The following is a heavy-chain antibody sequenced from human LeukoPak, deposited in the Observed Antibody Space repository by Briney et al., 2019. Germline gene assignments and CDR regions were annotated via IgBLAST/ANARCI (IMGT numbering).Heavy chain of an antibody. CDR3: ASSGGYSYGYRY. Sequence: GGSLRLSCAASGFTFSSYWMHWVRQAPGKGLVWVSRINSDGSSTSYADSVKGRFTISRDNAKNTLYLQMNSLRAEDTAVYYCASSGGYSYGYRYWGQGTLVTVSS. CDR2: INSDGSST. D-gene: IGHD5-18*01. CDR1: GFTFSSYW. J-gene: IGHJ4*02. V-gene: IGHV3-74*01.